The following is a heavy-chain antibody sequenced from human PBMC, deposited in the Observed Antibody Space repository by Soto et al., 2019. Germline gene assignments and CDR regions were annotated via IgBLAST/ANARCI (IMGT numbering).Heavy chain of an antibody. Sequence: ASVKVSCKASGDTFTSNSMRWVRQAQGQGLEWMGIINPSGGSTSYAQKFQGRVTMTRDTSTTTVYMELSSLRSEDTAVYYCARDMSYYEILTGYYSSYYYLDVWGKGTTVTVSS. V-gene: IGHV1-46*03. CDR2: INPSGGST. CDR1: GDTFTSNS. J-gene: IGHJ6*03. D-gene: IGHD3-9*01. CDR3: ARDMSYYEILTGYYSSYYYLDV.